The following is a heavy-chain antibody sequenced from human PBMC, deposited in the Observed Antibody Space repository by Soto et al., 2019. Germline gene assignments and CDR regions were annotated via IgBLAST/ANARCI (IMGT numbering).Heavy chain of an antibody. D-gene: IGHD5-12*01. CDR1: GFTFSSYG. J-gene: IGHJ5*02. V-gene: IGHV3-33*01. CDR2: IWYDGSNK. Sequence: GGSLRLSCAASGFTFSSYGMHWVRQAPGKGLEWVAVIWYDGSNKYYADSVKGRFTISRDNSKNTLYLQMNSLRAEDTAVYYCARGSAYSGYENWFDPWGQGTLVTVSS. CDR3: ARGSAYSGYENWFDP.